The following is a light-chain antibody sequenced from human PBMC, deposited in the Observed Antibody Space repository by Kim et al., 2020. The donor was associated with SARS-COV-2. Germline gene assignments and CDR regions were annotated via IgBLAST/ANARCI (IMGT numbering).Light chain of an antibody. J-gene: IGLJ3*02. Sequence: GQRVTISCSGLSSNIGSNYVFWYQQRPGTAPKLRIYRNNQRPSGVPDRFSGSKSGTSASLAISGLRSEDEADYYCAAWDDSLSGWVFGGGTKLTVL. V-gene: IGLV1-47*01. CDR3: AAWDDSLSGWV. CDR1: SSNIGSNY. CDR2: RNN.